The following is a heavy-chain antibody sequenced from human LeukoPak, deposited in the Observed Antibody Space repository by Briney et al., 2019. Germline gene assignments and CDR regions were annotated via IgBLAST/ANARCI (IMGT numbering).Heavy chain of an antibody. V-gene: IGHV3-21*01. CDR1: GFTFSSYS. CDR3: ARDLYCSSTSCYDLLHPYYYYYGMDV. D-gene: IGHD2-2*01. J-gene: IGHJ6*02. Sequence: GGSLRLSCAASGFTFSSYSMNWVRQAPGKGLEWVSSISSSSSYIYYADSVKGRFTISRDNAKNSLYLQMNSLRAEDTAVYYCARDLYCSSTSCYDLLHPYYYYYGMDVWGQGTTVTVSS. CDR2: ISSSSSYI.